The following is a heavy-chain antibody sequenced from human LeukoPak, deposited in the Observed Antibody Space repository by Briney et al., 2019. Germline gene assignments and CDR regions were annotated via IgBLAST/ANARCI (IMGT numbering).Heavy chain of an antibody. D-gene: IGHD6-13*01. CDR1: GGSISTSNYY. CDR2: INHSGST. CDR3: ARGRKKWQLVLGKLYFDY. Sequence: PSETLSLTCTVSGGSISTSNYYWGWIRQPPGKGLEWIGEINHSGSTNYNPSLKSRVTISVDTSKNQFSLKLSSVTAADTTVYYCARGRKKWQLVLGKLYFDYWGQGTLVTVSS. J-gene: IGHJ4*02. V-gene: IGHV4-39*07.